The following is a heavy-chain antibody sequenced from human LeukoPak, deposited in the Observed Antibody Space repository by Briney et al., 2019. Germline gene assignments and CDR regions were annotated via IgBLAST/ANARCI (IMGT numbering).Heavy chain of an antibody. J-gene: IGHJ3*02. V-gene: IGHV1-69*05. CDR1: GGTFTSYA. Sequence: SVKVSCKASGGTFTSYAISWVRQAPGQGLEWMGSIIPIFGTANYAQKFQGRVTITTDESTSTAYMELSSLRSEDTAVYYCASTGTLGYCSSTSCFDDAFDIWGQGTMVTVSS. CDR3: ASTGTLGYCSSTSCFDDAFDI. D-gene: IGHD2-2*01. CDR2: IIPIFGTA.